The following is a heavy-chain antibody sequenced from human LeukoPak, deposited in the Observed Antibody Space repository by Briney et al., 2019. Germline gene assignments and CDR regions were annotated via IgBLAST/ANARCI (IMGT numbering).Heavy chain of an antibody. D-gene: IGHD3-10*02. Sequence: KPGGSLRLSCAATGFTLSDHYLSWIRQAPGKGLEWVSYIGKTGTTIKYADSVKGRFTISRDNAKNSLYLQMNSLRAEDTAVYYCAELGITMIGGVWGKGTTVTISS. J-gene: IGHJ6*04. V-gene: IGHV3-11*04. CDR1: GFTLSDHY. CDR3: AELGITMIGGV. CDR2: IGKTGTTI.